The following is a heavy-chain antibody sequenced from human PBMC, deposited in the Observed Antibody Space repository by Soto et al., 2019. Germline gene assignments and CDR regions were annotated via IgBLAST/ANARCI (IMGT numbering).Heavy chain of an antibody. CDR2: ISGSGGST. CDR1: GFTFSSYA. D-gene: IGHD5-18*01. V-gene: IGHV3-23*01. CDR3: AKDVDTAMVNYFDY. J-gene: IGHJ4*02. Sequence: PGGALRLPCAASGFTFSSYAMSWVRQAPGKGLEWVSAISGSGGSTYYADSVKGRFTISRDNSKNTLYLQMNSLRAEDTAVYYCAKDVDTAMVNYFDYWGQGTLVTVSS.